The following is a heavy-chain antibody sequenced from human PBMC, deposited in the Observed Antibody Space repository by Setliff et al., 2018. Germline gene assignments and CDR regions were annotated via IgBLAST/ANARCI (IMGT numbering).Heavy chain of an antibody. Sequence: LRLSCAASGFTFSGYYMNWVRQAPGKGLEWVSSISPDGYHTYYGDSVKGRFTSSKDNAKNSLYLQMNSLSPDDTAIYYCVRDGEKMAYDGFAVWGQGTKVTVSS. J-gene: IGHJ3*01. CDR1: GFTFSGYY. CDR3: VRDGEKMAYDGFAV. CDR2: ISPDGYHT. V-gene: IGHV3-21*01.